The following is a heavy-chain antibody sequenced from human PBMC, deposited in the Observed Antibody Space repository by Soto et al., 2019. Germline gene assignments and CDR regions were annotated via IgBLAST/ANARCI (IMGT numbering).Heavy chain of an antibody. V-gene: IGHV3-7*01. CDR1: GFTFSSYW. Sequence: GGSLSLSCAAPGFTFSSYWMSWVRHAPGKGLEWVANIKQDGSEKYYVDSVKGRFTFSRDNAKNSLYLQMNSLRAEDTAVYYCARRLQLSANYYYYGMDVWGQGTKVTVSS. CDR3: ARRLQLSANYYYYGMDV. D-gene: IGHD5-18*01. J-gene: IGHJ6*02. CDR2: IKQDGSEK.